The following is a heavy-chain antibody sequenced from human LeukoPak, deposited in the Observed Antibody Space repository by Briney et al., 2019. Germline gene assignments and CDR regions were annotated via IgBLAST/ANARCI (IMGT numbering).Heavy chain of an antibody. CDR3: AKEFKSGWYDDYFDY. J-gene: IGHJ4*02. V-gene: IGHV4-59*01. CDR2: IYYSGST. Sequence: SETLSLTCTVSGGSISSYYWSWIRQPPGKGLEWIGYIYYSGSTNYNPSLKSRVTISVDTSKNQFSLKLSSVTAADTAVYYCAKEFKSGWYDDYFDYWGQGTLVTVSS. CDR1: GGSISSYY. D-gene: IGHD6-19*01.